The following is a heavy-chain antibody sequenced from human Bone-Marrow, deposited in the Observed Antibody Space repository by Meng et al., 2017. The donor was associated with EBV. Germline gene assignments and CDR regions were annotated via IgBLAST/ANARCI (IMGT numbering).Heavy chain of an antibody. D-gene: IGHD2-2*02. CDR2: IYHTGNT. V-gene: IGHV4-4*02. Sequence: QVQLQESGPGLVRPSGXLSLTCVVSGDSMKSRNWWSWVRQSPNKGLEWIGEIYHTGNTNYSPSLKSRLTISIDESRSQFSLKLNSVTAADTAIYYCARGIPQGGTWWFDPWGQGTLVTVSS. CDR1: GDSMKSRNW. J-gene: IGHJ5*02. CDR3: ARGIPQGGTWWFDP.